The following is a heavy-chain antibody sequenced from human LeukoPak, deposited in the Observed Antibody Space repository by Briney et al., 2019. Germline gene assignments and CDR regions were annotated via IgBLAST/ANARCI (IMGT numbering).Heavy chain of an antibody. CDR1: GFMFRSYG. D-gene: IGHD5-18*01. CDR2: IWYDGSNK. J-gene: IGHJ4*02. V-gene: IGHV3-33*08. Sequence: GGSLRLSCAASGFMFRSYGMHWVRQAPGKGLEWVAVIWYDGSNKYYTDSVKGRFTISRDNSNNTLYLQVNSLRVEDTAVYYCARGHVRGYSYGFGYWGQGSLVTVSS. CDR3: ARGHVRGYSYGFGY.